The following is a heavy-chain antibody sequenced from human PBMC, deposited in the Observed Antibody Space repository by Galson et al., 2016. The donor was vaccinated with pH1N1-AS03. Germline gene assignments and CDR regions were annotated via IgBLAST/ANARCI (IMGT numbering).Heavy chain of an antibody. CDR1: GFTFSTLW. D-gene: IGHD2-2*01. CDR3: ARESGYCLSTSCRGDAFDI. Sequence: SLRLSCAASGFTFSTLWMTWVRQAPGKGLEWVANIKQDGSEKYYVDAVQGRFTISRDNAKNSLYLQMNSLRAEDTAVYYCARESGYCLSTSCRGDAFDIWGQGTMVTVSS. V-gene: IGHV3-7*03. CDR2: IKQDGSEK. J-gene: IGHJ3*02.